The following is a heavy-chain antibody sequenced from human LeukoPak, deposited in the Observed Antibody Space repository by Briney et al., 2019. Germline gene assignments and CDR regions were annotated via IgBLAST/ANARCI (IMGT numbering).Heavy chain of an antibody. CDR1: GWSFSGYY. J-gene: IGHJ5*02. CDR3: ARVDIVVVPAALYNWFDP. V-gene: IGHV4-34*01. Sequence: SETLSLTCAVYGWSFSGYYWSWIRQPPGKGLEWIWEINHSGSTNYNPSLKSRVTISVDTSKNQFSLKLSSVTAADTAVYYCARVDIVVVPAALYNWFDPWGQGTLVTVSS. CDR2: INHSGST. D-gene: IGHD2-2*03.